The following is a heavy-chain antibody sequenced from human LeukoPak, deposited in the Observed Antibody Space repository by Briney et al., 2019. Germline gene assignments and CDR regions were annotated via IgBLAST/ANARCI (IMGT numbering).Heavy chain of an antibody. CDR3: ARDLPAIVGAQAGAFDI. Sequence: GGSLRLSCAASGFTVSSNYMSWVRQAPGKGLEWVAVIYSGGSTYYTDSVKGRFTISRDNSKNTLHLQMNSLRADDTAMYYCARDLPAIVGAQAGAFDIWGQGTMVTVSS. J-gene: IGHJ3*02. CDR2: IYSGGST. CDR1: GFTVSSNY. V-gene: IGHV3-66*01. D-gene: IGHD1-26*01.